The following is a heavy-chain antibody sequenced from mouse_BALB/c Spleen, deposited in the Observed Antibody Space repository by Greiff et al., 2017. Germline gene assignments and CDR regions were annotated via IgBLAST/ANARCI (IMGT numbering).Heavy chain of an antibody. D-gene: IGHD1-2*01. V-gene: IGHV5-17*02. CDR2: ISSGSSTI. CDR1: GFTFSSFG. CDR3: ARSRSTATPFDY. J-gene: IGHJ2*01. Sequence: EVMLVESGGGLVQPGGSRKLSCAASGFTFSSFGMHWVRQAPEKGLEWVAYISSGSSTIYYADTVKGRFTISRDNPKNTLFLQMTSLRSEDTAMYYCARSRSTATPFDYWGQGTTLTVSS.